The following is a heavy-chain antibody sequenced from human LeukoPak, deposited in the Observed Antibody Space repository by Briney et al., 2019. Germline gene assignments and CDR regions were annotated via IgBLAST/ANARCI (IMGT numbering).Heavy chain of an antibody. V-gene: IGHV1-2*02. D-gene: IGHD6-19*01. Sequence: ASVKVSCKASGYTFTGYYMHWVRQAPGQGLEWMGWINPNSGGTNYAQKFQGRVTMTRDTSISTAYMELSRLRSDDTAVYYRARDWRAITVADPFDYWGQGTLVTVSS. J-gene: IGHJ4*02. CDR2: INPNSGGT. CDR1: GYTFTGYY. CDR3: ARDWRAITVADPFDY.